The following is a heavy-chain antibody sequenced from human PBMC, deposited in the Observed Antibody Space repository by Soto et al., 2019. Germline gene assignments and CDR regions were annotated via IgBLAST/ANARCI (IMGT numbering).Heavy chain of an antibody. Sequence: QVQLVQSGAEVKKPGSSVKVSCKASGGTFSSYAISWVRQAPGQGLEWMGGIIPIFGTANYAQKFQGRVTITADESTSTAYMELSSLRSEDTAVYYCARSTPFCGSHLVYGMDVWGQGTTVTVSS. D-gene: IGHD1-26*01. CDR2: IIPIFGTA. J-gene: IGHJ6*02. CDR3: ARSTPFCGSHLVYGMDV. V-gene: IGHV1-69*12. CDR1: GGTFSSYA.